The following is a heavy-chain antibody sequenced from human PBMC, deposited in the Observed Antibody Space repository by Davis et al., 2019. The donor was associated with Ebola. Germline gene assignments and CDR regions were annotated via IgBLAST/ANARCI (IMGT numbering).Heavy chain of an antibody. CDR1: GGSFSGYY. Sequence: LRLSCAVYGGSFSGYYWSWIRQPPGKGLEWIGEINHSGSTNYNPSLKRRVTISVDTSKNQFSLKLSSVTAADTAVYYCARGPALRQRGVFDYWGQGTLVTVSS. CDR3: ARGPALRQRGVFDY. CDR2: INHSGST. V-gene: IGHV4-34*01. D-gene: IGHD3-16*01. J-gene: IGHJ4*02.